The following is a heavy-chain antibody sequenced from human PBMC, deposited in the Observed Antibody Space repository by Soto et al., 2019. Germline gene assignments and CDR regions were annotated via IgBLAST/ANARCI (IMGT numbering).Heavy chain of an antibody. CDR3: ARLDSSGYYYGYYFDY. CDR2: FDPEGGEA. J-gene: IGHJ4*02. V-gene: IGHV1-24*01. Sequence: ASVKVSCKISGHTLTEFSIHWVRQAPGKGLEWMGGFDPEGGEAIYAQKWHGRVTVTEDTVTDTAYMELSGLKSDDTAVYYCARLDSSGYYYGYYFDYWGKGTLVTVS. D-gene: IGHD3-22*01. CDR1: GHTLTEFS.